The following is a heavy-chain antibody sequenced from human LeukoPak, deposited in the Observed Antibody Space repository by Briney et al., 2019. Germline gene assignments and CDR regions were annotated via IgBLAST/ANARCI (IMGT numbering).Heavy chain of an antibody. V-gene: IGHV4-38-2*01. CDR3: ARLHWNSNY. D-gene: IGHD1-7*01. J-gene: IGHJ4*02. Sequence: KPSETLSLTYAVSGYSISSGYYWGWIRQPPGKGLEWIGSIYHSGSTYYNPPLKSRVTISVDTSKNQFSLKLTSVTAADTAVYYCARLHWNSNYWGQGTLVTVSS. CDR2: IYHSGST. CDR1: GYSISSGYY.